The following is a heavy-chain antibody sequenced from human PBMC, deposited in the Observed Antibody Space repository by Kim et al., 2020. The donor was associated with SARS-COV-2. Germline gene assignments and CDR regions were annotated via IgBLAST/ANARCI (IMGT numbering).Heavy chain of an antibody. V-gene: IGHV3-30*01. Sequence: YYADSVKGRFTISRDNSKNTLYLQMNSLRAEDTAVYYCASSLVPAAIFDYWGQGTLVTVSS. J-gene: IGHJ4*02. D-gene: IGHD2-2*01. CDR3: ASSLVPAAIFDY.